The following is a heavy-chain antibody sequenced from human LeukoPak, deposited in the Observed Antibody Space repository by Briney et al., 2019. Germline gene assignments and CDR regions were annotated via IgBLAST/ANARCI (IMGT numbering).Heavy chain of an antibody. D-gene: IGHD3-9*01. CDR3: ARGFENYYGMDV. CDR2: FYSGDNT. J-gene: IGHJ6*02. CDR1: GFTVSSNY. V-gene: IGHV3-53*04. Sequence: GGSLTLSCSASGFTVSSNYMSWVRQAPGKGLEWVSVFYSGDNTNYPDSVKGRFTISRHNSKNTLYLQMNSLRPEDAAVYYCARGFENYYGMDVWGQGTTVTVSS.